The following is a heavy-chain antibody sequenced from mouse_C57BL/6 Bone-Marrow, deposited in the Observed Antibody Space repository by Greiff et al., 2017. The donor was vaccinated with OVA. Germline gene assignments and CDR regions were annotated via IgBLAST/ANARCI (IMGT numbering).Heavy chain of an antibody. CDR3: VRAYGSSFLV. CDR1: GFSFNTYA. Sequence: VQLKESGGGLVQPKGSLKLSCAASGFSFNTYAMNWVRQAPGKGLEWVARIRSKSNNYATYYADSVKDRFTISRDDSESMLYLQMNNLKTEDTAMYYCVRAYGSSFLVWGTGTTVTVSS. D-gene: IGHD1-1*01. CDR2: IRSKSNNYAT. V-gene: IGHV10-1*01. J-gene: IGHJ1*03.